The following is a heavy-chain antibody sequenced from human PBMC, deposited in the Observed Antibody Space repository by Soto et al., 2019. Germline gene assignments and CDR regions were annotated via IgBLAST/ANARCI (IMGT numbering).Heavy chain of an antibody. V-gene: IGHV4-4*07. Sequence: WETLSLTCTVSGGSISSYYWSWIRQPAGKGLEWIGRIYTSGSTNYNPSLKSRVTMSVDTSKNQFSLKLSSVTAADTAVYYCARNNYDFWSGCYDYWGQGTLVTVSS. CDR2: IYTSGST. J-gene: IGHJ4*02. D-gene: IGHD3-3*01. CDR1: GGSISSYY. CDR3: ARNNYDFWSGCYDY.